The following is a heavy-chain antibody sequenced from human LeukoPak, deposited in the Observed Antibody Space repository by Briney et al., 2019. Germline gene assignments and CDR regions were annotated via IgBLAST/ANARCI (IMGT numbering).Heavy chain of an antibody. J-gene: IGHJ4*02. D-gene: IGHD6-6*01. CDR2: IRSKADGGTT. CDR3: ARDDRPSGHDFDY. V-gene: IGHV3-49*03. Sequence: GGPLRLSCKASGFTFRDYNINWFRQAPGRGLEWVGFIRSKADGGTTEYAASVKGRFTISRDDSKNVAYLQINNLRAEDTALYYCARDDRPSGHDFDYWGQGTLVTVSS. CDR1: GFTFRDYN.